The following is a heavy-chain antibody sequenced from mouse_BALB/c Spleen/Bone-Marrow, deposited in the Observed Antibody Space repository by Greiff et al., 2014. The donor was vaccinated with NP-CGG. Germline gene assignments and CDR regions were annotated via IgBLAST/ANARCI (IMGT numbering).Heavy chain of an antibody. J-gene: IGHJ2*01. V-gene: IGHV1-80*01. Sequence: VQLQQFGAELVRPGSSVKISCKASGYAFSSYWMNWVKQRPGQGLEWIGQIYPGDGDTNYNGNFKDKATLTTDKSSTTAYVQLSSLTSEDSAVYFCARAGRLTGYYFDYWGQGTTLTVSS. CDR3: ARAGRLTGYYFDY. CDR1: GYAFSSYW. D-gene: IGHD4-1*01. CDR2: IYPGDGDT.